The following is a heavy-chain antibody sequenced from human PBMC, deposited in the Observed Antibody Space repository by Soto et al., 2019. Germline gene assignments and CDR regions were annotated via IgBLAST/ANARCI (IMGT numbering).Heavy chain of an antibody. CDR2: INSDGSST. D-gene: IGHD6-6*01. CDR3: ASGGSSLNFDS. CDR1: GFTFRSYW. Sequence: EVPLVESGGGLVQPGGSLRLSCAASGFTFRSYWMQWGRQAPGKGLVWVSWINSDGSSTSYADSVKGRFTISRDNAKNTLYLQMNSLRAEDTAVYYCASGGSSLNFDSWGQGTLVTVSS. V-gene: IGHV3-74*01. J-gene: IGHJ4*02.